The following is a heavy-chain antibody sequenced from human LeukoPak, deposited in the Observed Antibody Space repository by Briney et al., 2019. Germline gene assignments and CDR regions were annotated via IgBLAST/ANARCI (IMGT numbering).Heavy chain of an antibody. V-gene: IGHV4-34*01. CDR3: SSTNFYLEY. D-gene: IGHD2-2*01. J-gene: IGHJ4*02. CDR1: GASFSAYW. Sequence: SETLSLTCTVSGASFSAYWWSWVRQPPGKGLEWIGEINHSGNANYNPSLKSRVTISVDTSKNQFSLKLSSVTASDTAVYYCSSTNFYLEYWGLGSLVTVPS. CDR2: INHSGNA.